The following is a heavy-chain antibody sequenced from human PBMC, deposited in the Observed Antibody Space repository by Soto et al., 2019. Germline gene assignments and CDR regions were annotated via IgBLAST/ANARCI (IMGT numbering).Heavy chain of an antibody. CDR1: GYTFTSYG. J-gene: IGHJ5*02. CDR2: ISPNNGTT. Sequence: GASVKVSCKASGYTFTSYGISWVRQAPGQGLEWMGGISPNNGTTNYAQKFQGRVTITADESTSTAYMELSSLRSEDTAVYYCARGGYSYGYYWFDPWGQGTLVTVSS. D-gene: IGHD5-18*01. CDR3: ARGGYSYGYYWFDP. V-gene: IGHV1-69*13.